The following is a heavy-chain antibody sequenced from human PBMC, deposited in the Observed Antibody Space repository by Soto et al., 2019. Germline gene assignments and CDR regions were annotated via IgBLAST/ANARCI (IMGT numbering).Heavy chain of an antibody. CDR2: INAGNGNT. CDR3: ARSIVVVTAADY. V-gene: IGHV1-3*01. Sequence: ASLTVSCKASGYTFTSYAMHWVRQAPGQRLEWMGWINAGNGNTKYSQKFQGRVTITRDTSASTAYMELSSLRSEDTAVYYCARSIVVVTAADYWGQGTLVTVSS. CDR1: GYTFTSYA. J-gene: IGHJ4*02. D-gene: IGHD2-21*02.